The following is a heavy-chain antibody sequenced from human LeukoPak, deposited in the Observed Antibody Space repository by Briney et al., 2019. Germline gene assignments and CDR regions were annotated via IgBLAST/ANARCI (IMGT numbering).Heavy chain of an antibody. Sequence: ASVKVSCKASGYTFTSYGISWVRQAPGQGLEWMGWISAYNGNTNYAQKLQGRVTMTTDTSTSTAYMELRSLRSDDTAVYYCAREHDDSSGYSFFDYWGQGTLVTVSS. CDR1: GYTFTSYG. D-gene: IGHD3-22*01. CDR3: AREHDDSSGYSFFDY. CDR2: ISAYNGNT. V-gene: IGHV1-18*01. J-gene: IGHJ4*02.